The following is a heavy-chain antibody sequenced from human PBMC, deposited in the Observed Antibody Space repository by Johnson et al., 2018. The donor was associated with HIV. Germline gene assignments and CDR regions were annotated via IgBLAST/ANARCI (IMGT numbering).Heavy chain of an antibody. V-gene: IGHV3-30*14. J-gene: IGHJ3*02. D-gene: IGHD3-22*01. CDR2: ISYDGSNK. CDR1: GFTFISYA. Sequence: QVQLVESGGGVVQPGRSLRLSCAASGFTFISYAMHWVRQAPGKGLEWVAVISYDGSNKYYADSVKGRFTISRDNAKNTLYLQMNSLRAEDTAVYYCASVAPKFVHSSGVRDDAFDIWGPGTMVTVSS. CDR3: ASVAPKFVHSSGVRDDAFDI.